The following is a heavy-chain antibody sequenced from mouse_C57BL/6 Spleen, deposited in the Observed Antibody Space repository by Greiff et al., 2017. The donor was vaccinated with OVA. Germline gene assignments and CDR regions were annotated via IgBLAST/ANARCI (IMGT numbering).Heavy chain of an antibody. CDR3: ARLGDYFDY. CDR2: INYDGSST. D-gene: IGHD4-1*01. V-gene: IGHV5-16*01. CDR1: GFTFSDYY. Sequence: EVQRVESEGGLVQPGSSMKLSCTASGFTFSDYYMAWVRQVPEKGLEWVANINYDGSSTYYLDSLKSRFIISRDNAKNILYLQMSSLKSEDTATYYCARLGDYFDYWGQGTTLTVSS. J-gene: IGHJ2*01.